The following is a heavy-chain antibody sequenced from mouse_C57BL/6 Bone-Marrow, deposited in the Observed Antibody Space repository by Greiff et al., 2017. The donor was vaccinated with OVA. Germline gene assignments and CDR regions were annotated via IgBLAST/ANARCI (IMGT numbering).Heavy chain of an antibody. CDR3: ARRGLGLRRGDFDY. J-gene: IGHJ2*01. V-gene: IGHV1-18*01. CDR2: INPNNGGT. Sequence: EVQLQHSGPELVKPGASVKIPCKASGYTFTDYNMDWVKQSHGKSLEWIGDINPNNGGTIYNQKFKGKATLTVDKSSSTAYMELRSLTSEDTAVYYCARRGLGLRRGDFDYWGQGTTLTVSS. CDR1: GYTFTDYN. D-gene: IGHD2-4*01.